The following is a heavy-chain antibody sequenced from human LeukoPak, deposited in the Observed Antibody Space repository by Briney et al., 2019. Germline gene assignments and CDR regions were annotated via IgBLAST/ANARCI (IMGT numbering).Heavy chain of an antibody. V-gene: IGHV1-69*05. CDR3: ASSLGSRTRFFYYYYRDV. J-gene: IGHJ6*03. D-gene: IGHD2-2*01. CDR2: IIPIFGTA. Sequence: ASVNVSFKASGGTFSSYAISWVRQAPGQGLDWMGGIIPIFGTANYAQKFQGRVTLTTDESTSTAYMELSRLRSEDTAVYYCASSLGSRTRFFYYYYRDVWGKGTTVTVSS. CDR1: GGTFSSYA.